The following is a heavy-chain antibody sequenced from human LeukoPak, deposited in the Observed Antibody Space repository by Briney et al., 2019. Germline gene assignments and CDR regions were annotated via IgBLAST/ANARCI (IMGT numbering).Heavy chain of an antibody. J-gene: IGHJ3*02. CDR2: IYYSGST. CDR1: GGSISSGDYY. D-gene: IGHD2-15*01. V-gene: IGHV4-30-4*01. CDR3: ARWARCSGGSCSLAFDI. Sequence: TLSLTCTVSGGSISSGDYYWSWIRQPPGKGLEWIGYIYYSGSTYYNPSLKSRVTISVDTSKNQFSLKLSSVTAADTAVYYCARWARCSGGSCSLAFDIWGQGTMVTVSS.